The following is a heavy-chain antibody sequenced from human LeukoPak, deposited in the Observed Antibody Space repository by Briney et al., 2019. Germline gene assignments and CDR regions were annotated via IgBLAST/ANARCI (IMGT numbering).Heavy chain of an antibody. Sequence: SETLSLTCTVSGGSISSYYWSWIRQPPGKGLEWIGYIYYSGSTNYNPSLKSRVTISVDTSKNQFSLKLSSVTAADTAVYYCARSPALIYYHYHYYMDVWGKGTTVTVSS. CDR3: ARSPALIYYHYHYYMDV. CDR2: IYYSGST. V-gene: IGHV4-59*12. J-gene: IGHJ6*03. CDR1: GGSISSYY. D-gene: IGHD3-16*01.